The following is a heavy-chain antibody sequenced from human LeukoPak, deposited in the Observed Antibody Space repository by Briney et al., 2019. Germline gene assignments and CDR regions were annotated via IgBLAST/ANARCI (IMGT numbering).Heavy chain of an antibody. CDR3: ARGVPAAFNWFDP. Sequence: SETLSLTCTVSGGSISSGDYYWSWIRQPPGKGLEWIGYIYYSGSTYYNPSLKSRVTISVDTSKNQFSPKLSSVTAADTAVYYCARGVPAAFNWFDPWGQGTLATVSS. CDR1: GGSISSGDYY. J-gene: IGHJ5*02. CDR2: IYYSGST. D-gene: IGHD2-2*01. V-gene: IGHV4-30-4*08.